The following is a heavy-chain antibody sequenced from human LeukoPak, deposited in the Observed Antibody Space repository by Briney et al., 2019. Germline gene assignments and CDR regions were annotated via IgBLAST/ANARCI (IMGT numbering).Heavy chain of an antibody. CDR3: ASGPSLSY. CDR1: GFTFSSYS. CDR2: ISSSSSTI. V-gene: IGHV3-48*01. J-gene: IGHJ4*02. Sequence: GGSLRLSCAASGFTFSSYSMNWVRQAPGKGLEWVSYISSSSSTIYYADSVKGRFTISGDNAKNSLYLQMNSLRAEDTAVYYCASGPSLSYWGQGTLVTVSS.